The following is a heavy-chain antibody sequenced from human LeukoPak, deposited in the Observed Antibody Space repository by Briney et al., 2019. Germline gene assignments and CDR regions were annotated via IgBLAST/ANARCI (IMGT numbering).Heavy chain of an antibody. CDR3: ARGHGDY. CDR1: GGSFSGYY. J-gene: IGHJ4*02. V-gene: IGHV4-34*01. CDR2: INHSGST. Sequence: SETLSLTCAVYGGSFSGYYWSWIRQPPGKGLEWIGEINHSGSTNYNPSLKSRVTISVDTSKNQFSLKLSSVTAADTAVYYCARGHGDYWGQGTLVTVSS.